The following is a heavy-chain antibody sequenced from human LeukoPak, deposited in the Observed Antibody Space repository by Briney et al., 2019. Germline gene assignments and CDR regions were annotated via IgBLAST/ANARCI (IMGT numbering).Heavy chain of an antibody. D-gene: IGHD1-26*01. V-gene: IGHV3-30*18. CDR2: ISYDGSNK. Sequence: GGSLRLSCAASGFTFSSYGMHWVRQAPGKGLEWVAVISYDGSNKYYADSVKGRVTISRDNSKNTLYLQMNSLRAEDTAVYYCAKDPYSGSYYFDYWGQGTLVTVSS. J-gene: IGHJ4*02. CDR1: GFTFSSYG. CDR3: AKDPYSGSYYFDY.